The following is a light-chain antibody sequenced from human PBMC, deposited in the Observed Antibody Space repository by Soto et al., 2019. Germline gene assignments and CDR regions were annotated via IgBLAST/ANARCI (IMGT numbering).Light chain of an antibody. CDR1: TSNIGAGYD. J-gene: IGLJ2*01. CDR2: ANT. V-gene: IGLV1-40*01. Sequence: QLVLTQPPSVSGAPGQRVTISCAGNTSNIGAGYDVHWYQQFPGTAPRLVIHANTNRPSGVPDRFSGSKSGTSASLAITGLQADDEADYHCRSYDIKLSSPVFGGGTKLTVL. CDR3: RSYDIKLSSPV.